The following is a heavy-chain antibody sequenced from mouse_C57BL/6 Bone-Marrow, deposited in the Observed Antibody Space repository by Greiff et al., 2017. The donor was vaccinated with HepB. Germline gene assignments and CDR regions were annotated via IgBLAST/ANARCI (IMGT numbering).Heavy chain of an antibody. CDR3: ARLTTVVKAY. CDR1: GFTFSSYG. Sequence: EVHLVESGGDLVKPGGSLKLSCAASGFTFSSYGMSWVRQTPDKRLEWVATISSGGSYTYYPDSVKGRFTISRDNAKNTLYLQMSSLKSEDTAMYYCARLTTVVKAYWGQGTLVTVSA. D-gene: IGHD1-1*01. J-gene: IGHJ3*01. CDR2: ISSGGSYT. V-gene: IGHV5-6*01.